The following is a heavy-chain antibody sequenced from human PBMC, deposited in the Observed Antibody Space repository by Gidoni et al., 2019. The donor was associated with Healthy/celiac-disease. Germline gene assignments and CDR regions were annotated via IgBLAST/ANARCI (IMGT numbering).Heavy chain of an antibody. V-gene: IGHV3-33*01. D-gene: IGHD3-22*01. CDR1: GFTFSSYG. CDR3: ARASSYDSSGYYYPYYYGMDV. J-gene: IGHJ6*02. Sequence: QVQLVASGGGVVQPGRSLRLSCAASGFTFSSYGMPWIRQAPGKGLEGVAVIWYDGSNKYYADSVKGRFTISRDNSKNSLYLQMNSLRAEDTAVYYCARASSYDSSGYYYPYYYGMDVWGQGTTVTVSS. CDR2: IWYDGSNK.